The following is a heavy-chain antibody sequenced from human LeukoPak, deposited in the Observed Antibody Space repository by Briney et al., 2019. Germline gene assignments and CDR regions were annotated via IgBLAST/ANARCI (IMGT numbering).Heavy chain of an antibody. CDR3: AKRYCSGGRCDFYYYYGMDV. Sequence: GGSLRLSCAASGFTFSSYAMSWVRQAPGKGLEWVSAISGSGGSTYYADSVKGRFTISRDNSKNTLYLQMNSLRAEDTAVYYCAKRYCSGGRCDFYYYYGMDVWGQGTTVTVSS. D-gene: IGHD2-15*01. V-gene: IGHV3-23*01. CDR2: ISGSGGST. CDR1: GFTFSSYA. J-gene: IGHJ6*02.